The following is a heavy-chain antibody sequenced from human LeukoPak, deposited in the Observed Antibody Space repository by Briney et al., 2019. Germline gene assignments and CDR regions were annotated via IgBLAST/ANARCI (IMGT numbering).Heavy chain of an antibody. J-gene: IGHJ5*02. CDR2: IYHSGST. CDR1: GGSISSSNW. D-gene: IGHD2-2*01. Sequence: SETLSLTCAVSGGSISSSNWWSWVRPPPGKGLEWIGEIYHSGSTNYNPSLKSRVTISVDKSKNQFSLKLSSVTAADTAVYYCARLQYCSGTSCYWFDPWGQGTLVTVSS. CDR3: ARLQYCSGTSCYWFDP. V-gene: IGHV4-4*02.